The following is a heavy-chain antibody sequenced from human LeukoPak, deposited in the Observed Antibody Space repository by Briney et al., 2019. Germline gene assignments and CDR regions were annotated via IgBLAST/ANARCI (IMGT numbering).Heavy chain of an antibody. D-gene: IGHD3-3*01. CDR2: IKQDGSEK. CDR1: GFTFSSYG. CDR3: AREIHNNFWSGPGFDY. Sequence: PGGSLRLSCAASGFTFSSYGMHWVRQAPGKGLEWVANIKQDGSEKYYVDSVKGRFTISRDNAKNSLYLQVNSLRAEDTAVYYCAREIHNNFWSGPGFDYWGQGTLVTVSS. J-gene: IGHJ4*02. V-gene: IGHV3-7*01.